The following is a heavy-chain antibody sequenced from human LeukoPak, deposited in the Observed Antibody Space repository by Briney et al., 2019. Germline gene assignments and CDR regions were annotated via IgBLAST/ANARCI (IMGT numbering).Heavy chain of an antibody. CDR3: ARGVVTIFGVVISHWFDP. Sequence: SETLSLTCAVYGGSFSGYYWSWIRQPPGKGLEWIGEINHSGSTNYNPSLKSRVTISVDTSKNQFSLKLSSVTAADTAVYYCARGVVTIFGVVISHWFDPWGQGTLVTVSS. J-gene: IGHJ5*02. V-gene: IGHV4-34*01. D-gene: IGHD3-3*01. CDR1: GGSFSGYY. CDR2: INHSGST.